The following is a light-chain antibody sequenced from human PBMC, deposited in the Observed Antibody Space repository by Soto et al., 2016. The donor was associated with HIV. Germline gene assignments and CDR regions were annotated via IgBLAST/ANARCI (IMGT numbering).Light chain of an antibody. CDR3: QVWDNSSDHPV. Sequence: SYVLTQPPSVSVAPGKTAMITCGGINIGTKTVHWYQHKPGQAPVLVIYFDSRRPSGIPERFAGSNSDNTATLTISSVEAGDEADFYCQVWDNSSDHPVFGGGTKLTVL. V-gene: IGLV3-21*04. CDR1: NIGTKT. CDR2: FDS. J-gene: IGLJ2*01.